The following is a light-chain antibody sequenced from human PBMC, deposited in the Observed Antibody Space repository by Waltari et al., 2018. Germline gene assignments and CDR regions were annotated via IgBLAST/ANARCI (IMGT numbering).Light chain of an antibody. CDR1: SSAVGGYNY. J-gene: IGLJ2*01. V-gene: IGLV2-8*01. CDR2: EVS. CDR3: SSYAGSNNWVV. Sequence: QSALTQPPSASGSPGQSVTISCTGTSSAVGGYNYVSWYQQHPGKAPKLMIYEVSKRPSGVPDRLSGSKSGNTASLTVSGLQAEDEADYYCSSYAGSNNWVVFGGGTKLTVL.